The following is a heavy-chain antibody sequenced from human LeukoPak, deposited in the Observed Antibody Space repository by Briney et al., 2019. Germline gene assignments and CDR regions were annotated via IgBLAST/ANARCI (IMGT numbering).Heavy chain of an antibody. J-gene: IGHJ5*02. D-gene: IGHD2-21*02. V-gene: IGHV3-21*01. Sequence: PGGSLRLSCAASGFLSSYTMNWVRQAPGKGLEWVSSISSSSSNIYYADSVKGRFTISRDNAKNSLFLQMDSLRAEDTAVYYCVGTYYGGDCYPRWFDPWGQGTLVTVSS. CDR2: ISSSSSNI. CDR3: VGTYYGGDCYPRWFDP. CDR1: GFLSSYT.